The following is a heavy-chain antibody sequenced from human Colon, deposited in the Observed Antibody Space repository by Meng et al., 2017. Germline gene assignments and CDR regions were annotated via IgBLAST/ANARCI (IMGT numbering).Heavy chain of an antibody. D-gene: IGHD3-10*01. CDR2: INTDGTTT. V-gene: IGHV3-74*01. Sequence: GESLKISCVASGFTFTSRWMHWVRQVPGKGLVWVSLINTDGTTTTYADSVKGRFTISRDNAQNTLYLQMNSLRAEDTAVYYCARDLNYGSKDYWGQGTLVTVSS. J-gene: IGHJ4*02. CDR3: ARDLNYGSKDY. CDR1: GFTFTSRW.